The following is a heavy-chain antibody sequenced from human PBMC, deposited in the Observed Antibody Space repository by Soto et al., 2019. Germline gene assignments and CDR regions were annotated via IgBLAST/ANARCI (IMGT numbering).Heavy chain of an antibody. CDR1: GLTFSSYA. J-gene: IGHJ4*02. D-gene: IGHD2-2*01. V-gene: IGHV3-23*01. CDR2: ISGSGVAT. Sequence: GGSLRLSCAASGLTFSSYAMSWVRQAPGKGLEWVSGISGSGVATYSADSVKGRFTISRDNSKHMLYLQMNSLRVEETAVYYCASRFCSSTSCHFDYWGQGTLVTVSS. CDR3: ASRFCSSTSCHFDY.